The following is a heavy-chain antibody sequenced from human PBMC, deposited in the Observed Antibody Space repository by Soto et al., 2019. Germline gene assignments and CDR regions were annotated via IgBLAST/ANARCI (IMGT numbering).Heavy chain of an antibody. CDR1: GGSFSSYA. CDR3: ASTVVTREEYFHH. J-gene: IGHJ1*01. Sequence: QVQLVQSGAEVKKPGSSVKVSSKASGGSFSSYAISWLRQAPGQGLEWMGGIIPIFGTANYAQKFQGRVTITADESTSTAYMELSSLRSEDTAVYYCASTVVTREEYFHHWGQGTLVTVSS. D-gene: IGHD2-21*02. CDR2: IIPIFGTA. V-gene: IGHV1-69*01.